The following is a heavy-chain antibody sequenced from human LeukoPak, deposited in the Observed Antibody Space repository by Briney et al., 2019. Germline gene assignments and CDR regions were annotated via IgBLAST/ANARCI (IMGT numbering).Heavy chain of an antibody. CDR2: IDGEGSVT. CDR1: GFTFGTYW. D-gene: IGHD1-1*01. CDR3: TTGGSYFFDY. V-gene: IGHV3-74*01. J-gene: IGHJ4*02. Sequence: PGGSLRLSCAASGFTFGTYWMHWVRQAPGKGLVWVSRIDGEGSVTKYTDSVKGRFTISRDNAKNTVYLQMNSLRAEDTAVYYCTTGGSYFFDYWGQGTLVTVSS.